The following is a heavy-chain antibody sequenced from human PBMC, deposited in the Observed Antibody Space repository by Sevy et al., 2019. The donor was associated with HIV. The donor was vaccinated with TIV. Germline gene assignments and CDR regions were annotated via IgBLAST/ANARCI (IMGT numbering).Heavy chain of an antibody. CDR3: TREGDGELVVVVPAAGDAFDI. Sequence: GGSLRLSCTASGFTFGDYAMSWFRQAPGKGLEWVGFIRSKADGGTTEYAASVKGRFTISRDDSKSIAYLQMNSLKTEDTAVYYCTREGDGELVVVVPAAGDAFDIWGQGTMVTVSS. V-gene: IGHV3-49*03. CDR1: GFTFGDYA. CDR2: IRSKADGGTT. J-gene: IGHJ3*02. D-gene: IGHD2-2*01.